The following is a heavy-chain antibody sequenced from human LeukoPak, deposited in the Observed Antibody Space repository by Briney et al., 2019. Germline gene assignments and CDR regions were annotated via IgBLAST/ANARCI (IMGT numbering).Heavy chain of an antibody. V-gene: IGHV3-15*01. D-gene: IGHD2-2*01. CDR2: IKSKTDGGTT. CDR1: GFTFSNAW. J-gene: IGHJ4*02. Sequence: GGSLRLSCAASGFTFSNAWMSWVRQAPGKGLEWVGRIKSKTDGGTTDYAAHVKGRFTISRDDSKNTLYLQMNSLKTEDTAVYYCTTYIVVVPAAVLTDYWGQGTLVTVSS. CDR3: TTYIVVVPAAVLTDY.